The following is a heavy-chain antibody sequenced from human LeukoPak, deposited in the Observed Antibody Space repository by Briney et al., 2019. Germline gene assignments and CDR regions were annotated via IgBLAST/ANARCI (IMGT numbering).Heavy chain of an antibody. Sequence: SETLTLTCTTSGYSINTHYMNWIRQPPGKRLEWIGYIHYKGSTNYNLSLKSRVTISVDTSKNHLSLNLTSVLAADTAIYYCARRDTGWNYCDYWGQGILVTVSS. CDR1: GYSINTHY. V-gene: IGHV4-59*08. CDR2: IHYKGST. CDR3: ARRDTGWNYCDY. J-gene: IGHJ4*02. D-gene: IGHD6-19*01.